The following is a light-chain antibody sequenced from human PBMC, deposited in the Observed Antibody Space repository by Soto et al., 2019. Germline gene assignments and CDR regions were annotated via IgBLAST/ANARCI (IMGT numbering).Light chain of an antibody. CDR1: SGHRSYA. CDR3: QTWGTGIQVV. CDR2: LNSDGSH. V-gene: IGLV4-69*01. J-gene: IGLJ2*01. Sequence: QSVLTQSPSASASLGASANLTCTLSSGHRSYAIAWHQQQPEKGPRYLMKLNSDGSHSKGDGIPDRFSGSSSGAERYLTISSLHSENEADYYCQTWGTGIQVVFGGGTKLTVL.